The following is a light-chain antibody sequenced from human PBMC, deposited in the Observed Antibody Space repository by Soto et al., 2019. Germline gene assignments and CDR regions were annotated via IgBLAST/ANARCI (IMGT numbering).Light chain of an antibody. J-gene: IGKJ4*01. CDR3: QPYDAWPLT. Sequence: VVMRQSPGTLSFSPGEGATLSCRASQYIGDTLAGYHHKPGHTPSLLIYDTSTRATGVPARFSGSRSGAEFTLTISSLESEDFAVYYCQPYDAWPLTFGGGTKVEIK. V-gene: IGKV3-15*01. CDR1: QYIGDT. CDR2: DTS.